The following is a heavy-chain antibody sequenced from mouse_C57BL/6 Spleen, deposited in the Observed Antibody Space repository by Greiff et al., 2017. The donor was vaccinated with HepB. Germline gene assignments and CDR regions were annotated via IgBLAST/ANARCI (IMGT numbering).Heavy chain of an antibody. D-gene: IGHD2-1*01. J-gene: IGHJ4*01. CDR2: IDPSDSYT. CDR3: ALIYYGNSYAMDY. V-gene: IGHV1-50*01. CDR1: GYTFTSYW. Sequence: VQLQQPGAELVKPGASVKLSCKASGYTFTSYWKQWVKQRPGQGLEWIGEIDPSDSYTNYNQKFKGKATLTVDTSSSTAYMQLSSLTSEDSAVYYCALIYYGNSYAMDYWGQGTSVTVSS.